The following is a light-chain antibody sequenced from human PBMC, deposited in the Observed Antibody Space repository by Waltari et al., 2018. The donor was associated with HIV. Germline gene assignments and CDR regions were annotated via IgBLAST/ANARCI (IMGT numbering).Light chain of an antibody. CDR3: AVWDDKLGAWL. J-gene: IGLJ3*02. Sequence: QSVLSQPPSAPGTPGQRVTISCSGGLSNIGSNYVYWYQQFSGMAPKLVIFRNDQRPPEVHDRSTVSKSGTSASLIITGLQSEDESDYYCAVWDDKLGAWLFGGGTRVTV. CDR2: RND. V-gene: IGLV1-47*01. CDR1: LSNIGSNY.